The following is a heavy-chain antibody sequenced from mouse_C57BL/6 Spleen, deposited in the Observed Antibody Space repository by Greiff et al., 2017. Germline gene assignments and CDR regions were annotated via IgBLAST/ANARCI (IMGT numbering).Heavy chain of an antibody. CDR2: IYPGSGST. V-gene: IGHV1-55*01. D-gene: IGHD1-3*01. J-gene: IGHJ4*01. Sequence: QVQLQQPGAELVKPGASVKMSCKASGYTFTSYWITWVKQRPGQGLEWIGDIYPGSGSTTYNEKFKSKATLTVDTSSSTAYMQLSSLTSEDSAVYYCARQEGLNYNPYYAMDYWGQGTSVTVSS. CDR3: ARQEGLNYNPYYAMDY. CDR1: GYTFTSYW.